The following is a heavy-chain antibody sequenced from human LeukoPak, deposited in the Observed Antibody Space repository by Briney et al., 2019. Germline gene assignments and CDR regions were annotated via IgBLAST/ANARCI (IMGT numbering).Heavy chain of an antibody. J-gene: IGHJ5*02. CDR2: IYPTGST. CDR3: AKMHPFPENWFDP. CDR1: GGSLSSGSLF. D-gene: IGHD1-14*01. V-gene: IGHV4-61*02. Sequence: SGTLSLTCTVSGGSLSSGSLFWGWLRQPAGTGLELIGRIYPTGSTNYNPSLKSRVTITLHTSKNQFSLKLTAVTAADTAVYYCAKMHPFPENWFDPWGRGTLVTVSS.